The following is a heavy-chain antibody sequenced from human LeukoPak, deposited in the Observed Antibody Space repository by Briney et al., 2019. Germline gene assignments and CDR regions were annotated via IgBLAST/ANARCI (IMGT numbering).Heavy chain of an antibody. Sequence: PSETLSLTCTVSGGSISSSSYYWGWIRQPPGKGLEWIGSIYYSGSTYYNPSLKSRVTISVDTSKNQFSLKLSSVTAADMAVYYCARHPDDYVWGSYRPNWFDPWGQGTLVTVSS. CDR1: GGSISSSSYY. V-gene: IGHV4-39*01. J-gene: IGHJ5*02. D-gene: IGHD3-16*02. CDR3: ARHPDDYVWGSYRPNWFDP. CDR2: IYYSGST.